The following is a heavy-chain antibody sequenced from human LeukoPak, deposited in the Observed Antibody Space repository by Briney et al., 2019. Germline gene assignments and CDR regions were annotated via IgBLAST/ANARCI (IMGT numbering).Heavy chain of an antibody. CDR3: AREVYYYAYYFDY. J-gene: IGHJ4*02. V-gene: IGHV4-61*02. CDR2: VYTSGST. Sequence: SQTLSLTCTVSGGSISTGSYYWSWIRQPAEKGLEWIGRVYTSGSTNYNPSLKSRVAISIDTPKDQFSLKLNSVTAADTAVYYCAREVYYYAYYFDYWRQGTLVTVSS. CDR1: GGSISTGSYY. D-gene: IGHD3-10*01.